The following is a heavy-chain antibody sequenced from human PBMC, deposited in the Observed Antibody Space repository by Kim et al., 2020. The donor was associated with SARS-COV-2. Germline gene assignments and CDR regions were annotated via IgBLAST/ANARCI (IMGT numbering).Heavy chain of an antibody. CDR1: GGSISSGGYY. Sequence: SETLSLTCTVSGGSISSGGYYWSWIRQHPGKGLEWIGYIYYSGSTFYNPSLKSRVTISVDTSKNQFSLKLTSVTAADTAVYYCARDGTGAAAIIPYGMDVWGQGTTVTVSS. CDR3: ARDGTGAAAIIPYGMDV. J-gene: IGHJ6*02. V-gene: IGHV4-31*03. D-gene: IGHD2-2*02. CDR2: IYYSGST.